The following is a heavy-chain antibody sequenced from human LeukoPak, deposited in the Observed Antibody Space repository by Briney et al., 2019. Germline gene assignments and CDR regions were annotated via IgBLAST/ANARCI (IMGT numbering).Heavy chain of an antibody. J-gene: IGHJ4*02. V-gene: IGHV3-30-3*01. CDR3: ARAYYYDSSGYYRAGGYYFDY. Sequence: GRSLRLSCAASGFTFSSYAMHWVRQAPGKGLEWVAVISYDGSNKYYADSVKGRFTISRDNSKNTLYLQMNSLRAEDTAVYYCARAYYYDSSGYYRAGGYYFDYWGQGTLVTVSS. D-gene: IGHD3-22*01. CDR2: ISYDGSNK. CDR1: GFTFSSYA.